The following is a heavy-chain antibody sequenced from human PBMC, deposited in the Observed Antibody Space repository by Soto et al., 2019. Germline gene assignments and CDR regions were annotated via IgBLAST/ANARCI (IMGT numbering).Heavy chain of an antibody. CDR2: IIPIFGTA. V-gene: IGHV1-69*13. J-gene: IGHJ6*01. Sequence: SVKVSCKASGGTFSSYAISWVRQAPGQGLEWKGGIIPIFGTANYAQKYQGRVTITADESTSTAYMELSSLRSEDTAVYYCLRLVPFFDSSGTPSPIPPHFVYLGEGSLLNV. D-gene: IGHD3-22*01. CDR1: GGTFSSYA. CDR3: LRLVPFFDSSGTPSPIPPHFVYLGEGSLLNV.